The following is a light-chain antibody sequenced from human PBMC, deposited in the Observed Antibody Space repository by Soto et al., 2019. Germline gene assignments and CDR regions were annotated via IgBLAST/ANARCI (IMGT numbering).Light chain of an antibody. J-gene: IGLJ2*01. V-gene: IGLV1-51*01. Sequence: QSVLTQPPSVSAAPGQRVTISCSGSASNVGTHFVSWYQHLPGAAPKLLIYDNDERPSEIPDRFSGSKSDTSATLTITGLQAGEEADFYCGTWDSGLTAGVFGGGTKVTVL. CDR3: GTWDSGLTAGV. CDR2: DND. CDR1: ASNVGTHF.